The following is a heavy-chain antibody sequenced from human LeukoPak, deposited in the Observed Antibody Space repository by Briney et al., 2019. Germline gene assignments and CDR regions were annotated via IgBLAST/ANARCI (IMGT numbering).Heavy chain of an antibody. D-gene: IGHD6-13*01. Sequence: SETLSLTCTVSGGSISSYYWTWIRQPPGKGLEWIGYIYYSGSTNYNPSLKSRVTISVDTSKNQFSLKLSSVTAADTAVYYCATGYSSSNWFDPWGQGTLVTVSS. J-gene: IGHJ5*02. CDR1: GGSISSYY. CDR3: ATGYSSSNWFDP. CDR2: IYYSGST. V-gene: IGHV4-59*01.